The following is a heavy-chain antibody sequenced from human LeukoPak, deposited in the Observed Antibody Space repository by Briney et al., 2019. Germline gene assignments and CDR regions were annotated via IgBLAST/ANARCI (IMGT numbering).Heavy chain of an antibody. V-gene: IGHV4-59*01. J-gene: IGHJ4*02. CDR2: IYYSGST. CDR1: GASISGYY. CDR3: ARFPTRFLWFGDSGFDY. D-gene: IGHD3-10*01. Sequence: SETLSLTCSVSGASISGYYWSWIRQPPGKGLEWIGYIYYSGSTNYNPSLKSRVTISVDTSKNQFSLKLSSVTAADTAVYYCARFPTRFLWFGDSGFDYWGQGTLVTVSS.